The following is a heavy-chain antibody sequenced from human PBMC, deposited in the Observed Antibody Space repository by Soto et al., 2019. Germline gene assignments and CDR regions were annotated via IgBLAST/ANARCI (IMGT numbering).Heavy chain of an antibody. Sequence: VQLLESGGGLVQPGGSLRLSCAASGFTFSSYAMSWVRQAPGKGLEWVSAISGSGGSTYYADSVKGRFTISRDNSKNTLYLQMNSLRAEDTAVYYCATEGGCSSTSCYTDYYGMDVWGQGTTVTVSS. CDR1: GFTFSSYA. CDR2: ISGSGGST. D-gene: IGHD2-2*02. CDR3: ATEGGCSSTSCYTDYYGMDV. J-gene: IGHJ6*02. V-gene: IGHV3-23*01.